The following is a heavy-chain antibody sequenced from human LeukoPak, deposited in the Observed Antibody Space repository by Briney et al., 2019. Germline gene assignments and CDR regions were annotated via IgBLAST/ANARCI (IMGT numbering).Heavy chain of an antibody. CDR2: IRSTANSYAT. D-gene: IGHD4-17*01. CDR3: TSPTEAGP. V-gene: IGHV3-73*01. CDR1: GFXFSGSA. Sequence: PGGSLKLSCAASGFXFSGSAIHWVRQASGKGLEWVGRIRSTANSYATAYAASVKGRFTISRDDSKNTAYLQMNSLKTEDTAVYYCTSPTEAGPWGQGTLVTVSS. J-gene: IGHJ4*02.